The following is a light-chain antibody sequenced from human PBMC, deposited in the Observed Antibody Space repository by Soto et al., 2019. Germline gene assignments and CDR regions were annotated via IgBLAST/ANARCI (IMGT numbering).Light chain of an antibody. CDR2: GAS. CDR1: QSVSSSN. V-gene: IGKV3-15*01. Sequence: ETVLTQSQDTLSLSPLERANIFCSPSQSVSSSNLAWYQQKPGQAPRLLIYGASSRATGLPPRFSGSGSGTEFTLTISSLQSEDFAVYYCQQYHEWPITFGQGTRLEI. J-gene: IGKJ5*01. CDR3: QQYHEWPIT.